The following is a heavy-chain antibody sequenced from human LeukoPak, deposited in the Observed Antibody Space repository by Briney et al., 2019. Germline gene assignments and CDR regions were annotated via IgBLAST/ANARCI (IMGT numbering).Heavy chain of an antibody. V-gene: IGHV1-2*02. CDR2: INPNSGGT. J-gene: IGHJ3*02. Sequence: ASVKVSCKASGYTFTGYYMHWVRQAPGQGLEWMGWINPNSGGTNYAQKFQGRVTMTRDTSISTAYMELSRLRSDDTAVYYCARDPTGDDAFDIWGQGTMVTVSS. CDR1: GYTFTGYY. CDR3: ARDPTGDDAFDI. D-gene: IGHD7-27*01.